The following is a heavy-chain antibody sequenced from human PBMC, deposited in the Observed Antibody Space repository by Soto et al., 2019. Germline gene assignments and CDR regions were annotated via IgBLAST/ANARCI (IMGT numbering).Heavy chain of an antibody. J-gene: IGHJ6*02. CDR3: ARYKSNYYYGMDV. D-gene: IGHD1-20*01. CDR1: GGSISSYY. Sequence: SETLSLTCTVSGGSISSYYWSWIRQPPGKGLEWIGYIYYSGITNYNPSLKSRVTISVDTSKNQFSLKLSSVTAADTAVYYCARYKSNYYYGMDVWGQGTTVTXSS. V-gene: IGHV4-59*01. CDR2: IYYSGIT.